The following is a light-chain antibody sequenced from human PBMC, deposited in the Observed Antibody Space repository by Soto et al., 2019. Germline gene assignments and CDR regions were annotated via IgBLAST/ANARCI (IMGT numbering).Light chain of an antibody. CDR2: DVT. CDR3: CSYTTSDTLV. J-gene: IGLJ1*01. CDR1: TSDLGAYNS. V-gene: IGLV2-14*01. Sequence: QSALTQPASVSGSPGQWITISCTGTTSDLGAYNSVSWYRQHPGKAPKVMIYDVTHRPSGVSSRFSGSQSGNTASLTISGLQADDEADYYCCSYTTSDTLVFGTGTKLTVL.